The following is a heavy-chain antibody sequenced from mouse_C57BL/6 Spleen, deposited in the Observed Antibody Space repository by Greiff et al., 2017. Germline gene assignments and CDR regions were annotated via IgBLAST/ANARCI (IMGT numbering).Heavy chain of an antibody. CDR1: GFTFNTYA. CDR3: VRDYYGSSYWYFDV. CDR2: IRSKSRNYAT. V-gene: IGHV10-3*01. J-gene: IGHJ1*03. D-gene: IGHD1-1*01. Sequence: EVMLVESGGGLVQPKGSLKLSCAASGFTFNTYAMHWVRQAPGTGLEWVARIRSKSRNYATYYADSVKERFTISSDDSQSMLYLQMNNLKTEDTAMYYCVRDYYGSSYWYFDVWGTGTTVTVSS.